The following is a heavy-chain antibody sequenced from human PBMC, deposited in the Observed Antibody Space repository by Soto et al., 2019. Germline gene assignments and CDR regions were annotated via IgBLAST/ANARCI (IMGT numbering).Heavy chain of an antibody. CDR1: GGSVSSGSYY. V-gene: IGHV4-61*01. D-gene: IGHD3-22*01. J-gene: IGHJ4*02. Sequence: SETLSLTWTVSGGSVSSGSYYWSWIRQPPGKGLEWIGYIYYSGSTNYNPSLKSRVTISVDTSKNQFSLKLSSVTAADTAVYYCARSVVVVRGYLDYWGQGTLVTVSS. CDR3: ARSVVVVRGYLDY. CDR2: IYYSGST.